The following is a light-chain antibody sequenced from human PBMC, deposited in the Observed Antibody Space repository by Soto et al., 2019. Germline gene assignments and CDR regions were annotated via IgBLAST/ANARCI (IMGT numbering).Light chain of an antibody. V-gene: IGKV3-15*01. J-gene: IGKJ4*01. Sequence: VMTHAPATLSVSSGQRATLSSRAGPSVTTKLAWYQQKPGQPPRLLIYGASTRATGVPDRFSGSGSGTEFTLTISSLQSEDFAVYYCQRYNNLPLTFGGGTKVDVK. CDR1: PSVTTK. CDR3: QRYNNLPLT. CDR2: GAS.